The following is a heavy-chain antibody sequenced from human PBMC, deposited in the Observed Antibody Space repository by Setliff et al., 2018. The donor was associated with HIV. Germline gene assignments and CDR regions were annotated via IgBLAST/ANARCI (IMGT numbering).Heavy chain of an antibody. CDR1: GFTFSSYG. CDR2: IWYDGSNK. Sequence: PGGSLRLSCAASGFTFSSYGMHWVRQAPGKGLEWVAVIWYDGSNKYYADSVKGRFTISRDNSKNTLYLQMNSLRAEDTAVYYCARDSPLPAANHYYFDYWGQGTLVTVSS. J-gene: IGHJ4*02. V-gene: IGHV3-33*01. CDR3: ARDSPLPAANHYYFDY. D-gene: IGHD2-2*01.